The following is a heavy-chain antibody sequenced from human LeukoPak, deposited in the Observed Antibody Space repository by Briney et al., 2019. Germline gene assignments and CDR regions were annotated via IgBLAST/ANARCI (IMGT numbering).Heavy chain of an antibody. D-gene: IGHD2-15*01. CDR3: AKDWRRIVVVGPITRHGNYMDV. CDR2: ISSSGSTI. CDR1: GFTFCSYE. Sequence: GGPLRLSCAASGFTFCSYEMNWVGQAPGKGLEGVSYISSSGSTIYSAHSVKGRFTISRDNAKNSLYLQMNSLRAEDTAVYYCAKDWRRIVVVGPITRHGNYMDVWGKATTVTISS. J-gene: IGHJ6*03. V-gene: IGHV3-48*03.